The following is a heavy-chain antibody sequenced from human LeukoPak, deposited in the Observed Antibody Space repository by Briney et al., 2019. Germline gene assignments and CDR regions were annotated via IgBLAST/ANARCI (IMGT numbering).Heavy chain of an antibody. CDR3: AKHGGYSYGYNDY. CDR1: GFTFSTYA. J-gene: IGHJ4*02. D-gene: IGHD5-18*01. CDR2: ISGDGDTT. Sequence: PGGSLRLSCAASGFTFSTYAMSWVRQAPGKGLEWVSAISGDGDTTYYADSLKGRFTISRDNSKNTLYLQMNSLRAEDTAVYYCAKHGGYSYGYNDYWGQGTLVTVSS. V-gene: IGHV3-23*01.